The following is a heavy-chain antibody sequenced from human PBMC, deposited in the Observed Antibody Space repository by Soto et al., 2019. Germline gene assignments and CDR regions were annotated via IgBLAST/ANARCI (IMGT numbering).Heavy chain of an antibody. D-gene: IGHD5-12*01. CDR2: IYHSGST. Sequence: QLQLQESGSGLVKPSQTLSLTCAVSGGSISSGGYSWSWIRQPPGKGLEWIGYIYHSGSTYYNPSLRSRVAIAVDRSKNQLSLKLSSVTAADTAVYYCAAGGWLPRYYWGQGTLVTVSS. J-gene: IGHJ4*02. CDR3: AAGGWLPRYY. CDR1: GGSISSGGYS. V-gene: IGHV4-30-2*01.